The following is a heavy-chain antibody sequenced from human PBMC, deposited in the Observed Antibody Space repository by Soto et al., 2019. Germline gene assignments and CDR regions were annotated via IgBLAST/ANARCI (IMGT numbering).Heavy chain of an antibody. CDR1: GASITSFF. J-gene: IGHJ6*02. CDR2: IRTSDNA. V-gene: IGHV4-4*07. CDR3: ASLGRNYYNGMDV. Sequence: QVQLQESGPGLVKPSETLSLTCTVSGASITSFFWGWIRQSAGKGLEYIGRIRTSDNAYYNPSLKSRVSMSLDPSKNQFSLKLNSVTAADTAVYYCASLGRNYYNGMDVWGQGTTVIVSS.